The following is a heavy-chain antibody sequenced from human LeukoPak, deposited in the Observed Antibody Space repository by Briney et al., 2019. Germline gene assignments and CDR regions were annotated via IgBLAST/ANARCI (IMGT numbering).Heavy chain of an antibody. V-gene: IGHV3-11*06. CDR2: ISSSSSYT. CDR3: AREEVDTPMVTWFDY. J-gene: IGHJ4*02. D-gene: IGHD5-18*01. Sequence: PGGSLRLSCAASGFTFSDYYMSWIRQAPGKGLEWVSYISSSSSYTDYADSVKGRFTISRDNAKNSLYLQINRLRAYDTAAYSAAREEVDTPMVTWFDYWGQGTLVTVSS. CDR1: GFTFSDYY.